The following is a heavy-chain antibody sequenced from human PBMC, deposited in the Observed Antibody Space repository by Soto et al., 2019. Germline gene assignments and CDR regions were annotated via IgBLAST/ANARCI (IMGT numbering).Heavy chain of an antibody. J-gene: IGHJ4*02. Sequence: LVQSGAEVKKPGASVTVSCKPSGYTFSSYGITWVRQAPGQGLEWLGWISAHNGNTNYAQKLQDRVTMTTDASTTTAYMELTSLRSDDTAVYYCARSPPKWGLPAEYHFDSWGQGALVTVSS. CDR2: ISAHNGNT. D-gene: IGHD1-26*01. V-gene: IGHV1-18*01. CDR1: GYTFSSYG. CDR3: ARSPPKWGLPAEYHFDS.